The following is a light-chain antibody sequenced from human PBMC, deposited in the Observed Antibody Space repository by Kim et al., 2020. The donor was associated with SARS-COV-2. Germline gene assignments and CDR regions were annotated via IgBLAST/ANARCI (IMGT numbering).Light chain of an antibody. V-gene: IGLV1-47*02. CDR3: AAWDDTLSARL. Sequence: GQSVTISCSGRDSTIAKTFVYWYQQPPGTAPKLLIFGNTQRPSGVPDRFSGSKSGTSASLAISGLRPEDEADYYCAAWDDTLSARLFGGGTQLTVL. J-gene: IGLJ2*01. CDR2: GNT. CDR1: DSTIAKTF.